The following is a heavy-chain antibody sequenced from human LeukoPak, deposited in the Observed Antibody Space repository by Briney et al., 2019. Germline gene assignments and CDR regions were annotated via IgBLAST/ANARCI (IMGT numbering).Heavy chain of an antibody. V-gene: IGHV3-53*01. J-gene: IGHJ4*01. CDR3: ARLGAYYFDSGNDDY. CDR2: IYSGGST. Sequence: GGSLRLSCAASGFTVSSNYMSWVRQAPGKGLEWVSVIYSGGSTYYADSVKGRFTISRDNSKNTLYLQMNGLRAEDTAVYYCARLGAYYFDSGNDDYWGQGTLVTVSS. D-gene: IGHD3-10*01. CDR1: GFTVSSNY.